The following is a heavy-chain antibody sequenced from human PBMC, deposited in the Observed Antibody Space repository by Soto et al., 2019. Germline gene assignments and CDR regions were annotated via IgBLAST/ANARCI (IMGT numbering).Heavy chain of an antibody. D-gene: IGHD3-3*01. V-gene: IGHV4-34*01. CDR3: ARGAGLRFLEWLLPDYYFDY. CDR2: INHSGST. CDR1: GGSFSGYY. J-gene: IGHJ4*02. Sequence: SETLSLTCAVYGGSFSGYYWSWIHQPPGKGLEWIGEINHSGSTNYNPSLKSRVTISVDTSKNQFSLKLSSVTAADTAVYYCARGAGLRFLEWLLPDYYFDYWGQGTLVTVSS.